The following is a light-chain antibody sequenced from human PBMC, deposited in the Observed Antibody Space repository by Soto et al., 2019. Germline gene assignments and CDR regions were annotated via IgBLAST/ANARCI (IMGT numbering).Light chain of an antibody. CDR2: EVS. CDR1: SSDVGGYNY. Sequence: HSVLTQASSASGAPGPSVTISCPGSSSDVGGYNYVSWYQQHPGKAPKLMIYEVSKRPSGVPDRFSDSKSGNTASLTVSGLQAEDEADYYSSSYAGSTRYVFGTGTKVTVL. J-gene: IGLJ1*01. CDR3: SSYAGSTRYV. V-gene: IGLV2-8*01.